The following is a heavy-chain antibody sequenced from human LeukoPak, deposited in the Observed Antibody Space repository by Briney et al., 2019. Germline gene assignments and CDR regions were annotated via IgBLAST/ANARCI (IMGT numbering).Heavy chain of an antibody. CDR2: ISSSSSYI. D-gene: IGHD6-19*01. J-gene: IGHJ6*03. CDR3: ARDAQWLVPEGYYYYMDV. CDR1: GFTFSRYN. V-gene: IGHV3-21*01. Sequence: KPGGSLGLSCAGSGFTFSRYNMNWFRQAPGKGLERVSSISSSSSYIFYADSVKGRFTISRDNAKNSLYLQMNSLRAEDTAVYYCARDAQWLVPEGYYYYMDVWGKGTTVTVSS.